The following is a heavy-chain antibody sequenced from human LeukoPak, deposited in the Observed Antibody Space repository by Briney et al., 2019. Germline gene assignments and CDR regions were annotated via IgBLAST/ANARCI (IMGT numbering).Heavy chain of an antibody. CDR1: GFSFRNNY. D-gene: IGHD6-19*01. V-gene: IGHV3-66*01. Sequence: GGSLRLSCAASGFSFRNNYINWVRRAPGKGLEWVSVVYSDGSTYYADSVEGRFTISRDFSKNTLYLTTKSLRVEDTAVYYCARLTVSGQLDYWGQGTLVTVSS. J-gene: IGHJ4*02. CDR3: ARLTVSGQLDY. CDR2: VYSDGST.